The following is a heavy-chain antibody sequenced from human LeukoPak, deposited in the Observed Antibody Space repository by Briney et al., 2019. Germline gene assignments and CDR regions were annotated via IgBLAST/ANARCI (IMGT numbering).Heavy chain of an antibody. CDR3: ARKELTNWFDP. CDR1: GGSFSGYY. CDR2: INHSGST. Sequence: SETLSLTCAVCGGSFSGYYWSWIRQPPGKGLEWIGEINHSGSTNYNPSLKSRVTISVDTSKNQFSLKLSSVTAADTAVYYCARKELTNWFDPWGQGTLVTVSS. D-gene: IGHD1-26*01. J-gene: IGHJ5*02. V-gene: IGHV4-34*01.